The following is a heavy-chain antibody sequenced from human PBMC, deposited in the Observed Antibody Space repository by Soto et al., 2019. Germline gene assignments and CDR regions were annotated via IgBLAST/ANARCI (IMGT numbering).Heavy chain of an antibody. J-gene: IGHJ6*02. V-gene: IGHV3-21*01. D-gene: IGHD3-10*01. Sequence: EVRLVESGGGLVKSGGSLRLSCAASGFSFSSYTMNWVRQAPGRGLEWVSNIDRFGSYLWYIDSVQGRFTISRDNAKNSMYLQVLSLGAEDTGLYYCARVGSFFSRGRIRGDLYGLDVWGRGTTVTVSS. CDR3: ARVGSFFSRGRIRGDLYGLDV. CDR2: IDRFGSYL. CDR1: GFSFSSYT.